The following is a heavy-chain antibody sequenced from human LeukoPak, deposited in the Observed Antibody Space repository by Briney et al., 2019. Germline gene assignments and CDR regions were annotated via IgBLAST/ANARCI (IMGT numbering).Heavy chain of an antibody. CDR2: IYYSGTT. Sequence: SETLSLTCTVSGYSISSGYYWGWIRRPPGKGLEWIGYIYYSGTTNYNPSLKSRVTISVDTSKKKISLKLSSVTAADTAVYYCARGRYGTISRGWFDPWGQGTLVTVSS. V-gene: IGHV4-61*01. D-gene: IGHD1-14*01. J-gene: IGHJ5*02. CDR1: GYSISSGYY. CDR3: ARGRYGTISRGWFDP.